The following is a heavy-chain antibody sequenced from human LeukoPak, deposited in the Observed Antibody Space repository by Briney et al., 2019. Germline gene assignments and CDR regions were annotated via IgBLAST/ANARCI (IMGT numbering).Heavy chain of an antibody. CDR3: AKDSPSPNFWSGPGAY. CDR2: ISGSGGST. J-gene: IGHJ4*02. D-gene: IGHD3-3*01. V-gene: IGHV3-23*01. Sequence: GGSLRLSCAASGFTFSSYAMSWVCQAPGKGLEWVSAISGSGGSTYYADSVKGRFTISRDSSKNTLYLQMNSLRAEDTAVYYCAKDSPSPNFWSGPGAYWGQGTLVTVSS. CDR1: GFTFSSYA.